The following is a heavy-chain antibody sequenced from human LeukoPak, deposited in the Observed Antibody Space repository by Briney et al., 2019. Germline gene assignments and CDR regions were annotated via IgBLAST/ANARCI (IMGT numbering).Heavy chain of an antibody. Sequence: GGPLRLSCAASGFTFSSYWMSWVRQAPGKGLEWVANIKQDGSEKYYVDSVKGRFTISRDNAKNSLYLQMNSLRAEDTAVYYCARDRGDNHFDPWGQGTLVTVSS. J-gene: IGHJ5*02. CDR1: GFTFSSYW. CDR2: IKQDGSEK. CDR3: ARDRGDNHFDP. V-gene: IGHV3-7*01. D-gene: IGHD3-10*01.